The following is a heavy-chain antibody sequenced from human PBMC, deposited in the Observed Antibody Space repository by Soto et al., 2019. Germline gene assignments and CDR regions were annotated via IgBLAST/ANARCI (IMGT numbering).Heavy chain of an antibody. CDR2: ISGSGGST. V-gene: IGHV3-23*01. CDR1: GFTFSNYA. Sequence: EVQLLESGGGLVQPGGSLRLSCAASGFTFSNYAVTWVRQAPGKGLEWGSTISGSGGSTYYADSVKDRFTISRDNSKYTRYLQMNSLRTEDTAVYYCAKDQGSSWYEIDYWGQGTLVTVSS. J-gene: IGHJ4*02. CDR3: AKDQGSSWYEIDY. D-gene: IGHD6-13*01.